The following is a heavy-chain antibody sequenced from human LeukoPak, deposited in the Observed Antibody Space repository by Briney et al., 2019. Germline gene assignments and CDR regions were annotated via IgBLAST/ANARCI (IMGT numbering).Heavy chain of an antibody. D-gene: IGHD6-19*01. CDR1: GFTFSSYA. J-gene: IGHJ6*02. Sequence: QPGGSLRLSCAASGFTFSSYAMHWVRQAPGKGLEWVAVISYDGSNKYYADSVKGRFTISRDNSKNTLYLQMNSLRAEDTAVYYCARDRQEYSSGWFPRREAARYYYYGMDVWGQGTTVTVSS. CDR2: ISYDGSNK. CDR3: ARDRQEYSSGWFPRREAARYYYYGMDV. V-gene: IGHV3-30-3*01.